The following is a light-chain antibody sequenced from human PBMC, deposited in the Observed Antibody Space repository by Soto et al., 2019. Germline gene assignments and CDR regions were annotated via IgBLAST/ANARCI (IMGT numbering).Light chain of an antibody. J-gene: IGLJ2*01. CDR1: RGHSTYA. V-gene: IGLV4-69*01. CDR3: QTWGTGIQLI. CDR2: LNSDGSH. Sequence: QSVLTQSPSASASLGASVKLTCTLSRGHSTYAIAWHQQQPEKGPRYLMKLNSDGSHSKGDGIPDRFSGSSSGAERYLTISSLQSEDEADYYCQTWGTGIQLIFGGGTKLTVL.